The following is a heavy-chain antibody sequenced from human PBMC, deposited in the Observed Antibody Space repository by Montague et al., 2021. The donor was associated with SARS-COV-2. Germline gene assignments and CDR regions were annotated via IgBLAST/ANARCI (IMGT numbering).Heavy chain of an antibody. D-gene: IGHD3-9*01. CDR2: ISYDGSNK. V-gene: IGHV3-33*05. J-gene: IGHJ6*02. CDR1: GFTFSSYG. CDR3: ARDPKYYDILTGYLFARSYYYYCGMDV. Sequence: SLRLSCAASGFTFSSYGMHWVRQAPGKGLEWVAVISYDGSNKYYADSVKGRFTISRDNSKNTLYLQMNSLRAEDTAVYYCARDPKYYDILTGYLFARSYYYYCGMDVWGQGTTVTVSS.